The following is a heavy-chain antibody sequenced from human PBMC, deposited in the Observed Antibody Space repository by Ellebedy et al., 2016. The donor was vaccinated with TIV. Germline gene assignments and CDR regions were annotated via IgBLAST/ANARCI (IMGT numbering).Heavy chain of an antibody. Sequence: AASVKVSCKASGGTFSSYAISWVRQAPGQGLGWMGIINPSGGSTSYAQKFQGRVTITADKSTSTAYMELSSLRSEDTAVYYCASGVPAAIYYYYYGMDVWGQGTTVTVSS. CDR1: GGTFSSYA. CDR3: ASGVPAAIYYYYYGMDV. CDR2: INPSGGST. J-gene: IGHJ6*02. V-gene: IGHV1-69*04. D-gene: IGHD2-2*02.